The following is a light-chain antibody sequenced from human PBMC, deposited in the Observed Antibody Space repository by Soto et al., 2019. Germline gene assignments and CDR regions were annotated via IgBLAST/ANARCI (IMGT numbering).Light chain of an antibody. CDR3: QQSYSIPLT. CDR2: ATS. V-gene: IGKV1-39*01. CDR1: QSVSSY. Sequence: DIQMTQSPSSLSASVGDRVTITCRAGQSVSSYLNWFRQKPGEAPKLLIYATSSLQSGVPSRFSGSGSGTYFTLTISSLHPEDFATYYCQQSYSIPLTFGGGTKV. J-gene: IGKJ4*01.